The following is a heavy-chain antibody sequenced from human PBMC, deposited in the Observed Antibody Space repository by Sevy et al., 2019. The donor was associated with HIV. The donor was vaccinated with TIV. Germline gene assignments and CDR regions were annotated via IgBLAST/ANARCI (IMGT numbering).Heavy chain of an antibody. J-gene: IGHJ4*02. CDR3: ARDVTASYVPVS. Sequence: GGSLRLSCAASGFTFSDYSLNWVRQAPGKGLEWVSYISRSGTTRHYADSVRGRFTISRDDAKTSLYLQMSSLRGEDTALYYCARDVTASYVPVSWGQGTLVTVSS. D-gene: IGHD3-10*01. CDR2: ISRSGTTR. CDR1: GFTFSDYS. V-gene: IGHV3-48*01.